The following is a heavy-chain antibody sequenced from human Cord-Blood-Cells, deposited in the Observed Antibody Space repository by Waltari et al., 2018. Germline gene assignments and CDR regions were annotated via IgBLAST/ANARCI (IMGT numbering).Heavy chain of an antibody. CDR1: GFTVSSNY. CDR2: IYSGGST. J-gene: IGHJ4*02. Sequence: EVQLVESGGGLIQPGGSLRLSCAASGFTVSSNYMSWVRQAPGKGLGWVSVIYSGGSTYYADSVKGRFTISRDNSKNTLYLQMNSLRAEDTAVYYCARGEYNWNDGGVYWGQGTLVTVSS. D-gene: IGHD1-1*01. V-gene: IGHV3-53*01. CDR3: ARGEYNWNDGGVY.